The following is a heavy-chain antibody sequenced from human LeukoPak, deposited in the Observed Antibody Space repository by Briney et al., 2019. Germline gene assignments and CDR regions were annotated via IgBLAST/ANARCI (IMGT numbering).Heavy chain of an antibody. CDR2: INPSGGST. V-gene: IGHV1-46*01. Sequence: ASVKVSCKASGYTFTGYYMHWVRQAPGQGLEWMGIINPSGGSTSYAQKFQGRVTMTRDMSTSTVYMELSSLRYEDTAVYYCARGYSSSWYNNYYFDYWGQGILVTVSS. J-gene: IGHJ4*02. D-gene: IGHD6-13*01. CDR1: GYTFTGYY. CDR3: ARGYSSSWYNNYYFDY.